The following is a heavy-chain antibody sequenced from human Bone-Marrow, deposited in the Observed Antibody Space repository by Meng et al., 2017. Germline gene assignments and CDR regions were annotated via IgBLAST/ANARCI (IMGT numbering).Heavy chain of an antibody. J-gene: IGHJ4*02. CDR3: ARGKWELLGIDY. D-gene: IGHD1-26*01. CDR2: IYHSGST. V-gene: IGHV4-34*01. CDR1: GGSFSGYY. Sequence: SETLSLTCAVYGGSFSGYYWSWIRQPPGKGLEWIGEIYHSGSTNYNPSLKSRVTISVDTSKNQFSLKLSTVTAADTAVYYCARGKWELLGIDYWGQGTLVTVSS.